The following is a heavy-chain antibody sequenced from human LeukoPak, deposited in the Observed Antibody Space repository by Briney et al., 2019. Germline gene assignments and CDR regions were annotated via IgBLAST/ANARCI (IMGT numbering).Heavy chain of an antibody. D-gene: IGHD2-2*02. CDR1: GGTFSSYA. J-gene: IGHJ5*02. Sequence: SVKVSCKASGGTFSSYAISWVRQAPGQGLEWMGGIIPIFGTANYAQKFQGRVTITADESTSTAYMELSSLRSEDTAVYYCARVGRYCSSTSCYNNWFDPWGQGTLVTVSS. V-gene: IGHV1-69*13. CDR2: IIPIFGTA. CDR3: ARVGRYCSSTSCYNNWFDP.